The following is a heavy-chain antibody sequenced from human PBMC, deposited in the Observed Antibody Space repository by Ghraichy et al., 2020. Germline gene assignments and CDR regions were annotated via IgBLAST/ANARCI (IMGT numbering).Heavy chain of an antibody. CDR3: APYTLHDVS. CDR2: INHSGSP. V-gene: IGHV4-34*01. D-gene: IGHD1-14*01. Sequence: SETLSLTCAFYGGSFSGYYWNWIRQPPGKGLEWIGEINHSGSPNYNPSLKSRVTISLDTSKNHFSLKLSSVTAADTAMYYCAPYTLHDVSWGQGTLVTVSS. J-gene: IGHJ5*02. CDR1: GGSFSGYY.